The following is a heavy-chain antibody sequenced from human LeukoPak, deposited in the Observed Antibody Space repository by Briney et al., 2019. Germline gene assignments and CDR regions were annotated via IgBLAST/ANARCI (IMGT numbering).Heavy chain of an antibody. CDR2: ISRNGHTI. CDR1: GFTYQFYA. J-gene: IGHJ4*02. Sequence: GGSLRLSCAASGFTYQFYAIYGVRRAPGKGLEGVSLISRNGHTISYAASVRGRFTISRDNTKNSLYLQMDSLTTEDAAVYYCARDDGASSLLDFWGQGTLVTVSS. V-gene: IGHV3-43*01. CDR3: ARDDGASSLLDF. D-gene: IGHD3-16*02.